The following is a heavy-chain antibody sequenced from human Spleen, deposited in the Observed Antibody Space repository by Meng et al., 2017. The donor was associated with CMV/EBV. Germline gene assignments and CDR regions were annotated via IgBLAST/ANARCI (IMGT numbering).Heavy chain of an antibody. CDR2: IVVGSGNT. Sequence: SVKVSCKASGFTFTNSAVQWVRQVRGQRLEWIGWIVVGSGNTNYAQQFQERVTISRDMSTTTAYMELSSLRSEDTAVYYCAAGTVHTSSWTGNGVGGGMDVWGQGTTVTVSS. D-gene: IGHD6-13*01. CDR3: AAGTVHTSSWTGNGVGGGMDV. V-gene: IGHV1-58*01. CDR1: GFTFTNSA. J-gene: IGHJ6*02.